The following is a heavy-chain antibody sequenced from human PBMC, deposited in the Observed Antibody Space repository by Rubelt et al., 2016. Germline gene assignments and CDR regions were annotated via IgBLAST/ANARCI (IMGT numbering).Heavy chain of an antibody. Sequence: QLQLQESGPGLVKPSGTLSLTCTVSGGSISTSSYHWGWIRQPPGKGLEWIGSMYDSGSTYYNPSLKSRVTMSVDTSNSQFSLRLNSVSAADTAVYYCVGRATSRSYGVEIWGQGTLVTVSS. CDR2: MYDSGST. D-gene: IGHD6-6*01. CDR3: VGRATSRSYGVEI. CDR1: GGSISTSSYH. V-gene: IGHV4-39*01. J-gene: IGHJ3*02.